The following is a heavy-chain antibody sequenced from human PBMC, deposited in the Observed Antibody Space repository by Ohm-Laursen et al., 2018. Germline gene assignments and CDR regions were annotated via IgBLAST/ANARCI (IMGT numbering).Heavy chain of an antibody. V-gene: IGHV3-66*01. CDR3: ARGSFYGGSPYWYFDL. Sequence: GSLRPSCTAPGFTVSNSYMNWVRQAPGKGLEWVSVIYSGGGTFYADSVKGRFTISRDNSKNTVYLQVNSLRPEDTAVYYCARGSFYGGSPYWYFDLWGRGTLVTVSS. CDR2: IYSGGGT. J-gene: IGHJ2*01. CDR1: GFTVSNSY. D-gene: IGHD4-23*01.